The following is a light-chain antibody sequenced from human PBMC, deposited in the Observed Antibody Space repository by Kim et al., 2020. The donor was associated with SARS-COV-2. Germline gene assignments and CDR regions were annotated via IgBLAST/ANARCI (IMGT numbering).Light chain of an antibody. CDR3: SSYAGSNNLV. Sequence: GQSVTISCTGTSSDVGGYNYVSWYQQHPGKAPKRMVYEVTKRPSGVPDRFSGSKSGNTASLIVSGLQAEDEADYYCSSYAGSNNLVFGGGTQLTVL. J-gene: IGLJ3*02. CDR1: SSDVGGYNY. CDR2: EVT. V-gene: IGLV2-8*01.